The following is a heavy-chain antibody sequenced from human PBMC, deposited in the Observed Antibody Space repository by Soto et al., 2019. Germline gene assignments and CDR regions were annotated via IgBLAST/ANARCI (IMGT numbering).Heavy chain of an antibody. CDR1: GYTFTSYG. V-gene: IGHV1-18*01. Sequence: ASVKVSCKASGYTFTSYGISWVRQAPGQGLEWMGWISTYNGNTNYAQKLQGRVTMTTDTSTGTAYMELRSLRSDDTAVYDGARGRNGRSPRKFDYWGQGTLVTVSS. CDR3: ARGRNGRSPRKFDY. CDR2: ISTYNGNT. J-gene: IGHJ4*02. D-gene: IGHD2-8*01.